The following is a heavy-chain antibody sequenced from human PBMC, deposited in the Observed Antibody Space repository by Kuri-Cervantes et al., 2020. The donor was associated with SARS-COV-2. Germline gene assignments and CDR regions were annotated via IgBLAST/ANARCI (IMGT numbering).Heavy chain of an antibody. CDR1: GASISNGSYY. CDR2: FYTTERI. CDR3: GRQASDWHIDY. Sequence: SETLPLTCTVSGASISNGSYYWSWIRQPAGKGLEWIGRFYTTERINYNPSLKSRVTISVDTSKNQFSLRLTSVTAADTAVYYCGRQASDWHIDYWGQGTLVTVSS. J-gene: IGHJ4*02. D-gene: IGHD3-9*01. V-gene: IGHV4-61*02.